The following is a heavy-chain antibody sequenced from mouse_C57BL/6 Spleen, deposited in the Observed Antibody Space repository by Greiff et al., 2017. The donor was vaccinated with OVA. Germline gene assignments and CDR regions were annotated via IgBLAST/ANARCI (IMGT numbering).Heavy chain of an antibody. CDR1: GFTFSDYG. Sequence: DVKLVESGGGLVKPGGSLKLSCAASGFTFSDYGMHWVRQAPEKGLEWVAYISSGSSTIYYADTVKGRFTISSDNAKNTLFLQMTSLRSEDTAMYYCAKVTTGAMDYWGQGTSVTVSS. V-gene: IGHV5-17*01. D-gene: IGHD2-5*01. J-gene: IGHJ4*01. CDR2: ISSGSSTI. CDR3: AKVTTGAMDY.